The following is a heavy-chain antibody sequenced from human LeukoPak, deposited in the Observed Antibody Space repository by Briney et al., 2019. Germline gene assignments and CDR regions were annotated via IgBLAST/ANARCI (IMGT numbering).Heavy chain of an antibody. V-gene: IGHV4-30-4*01. D-gene: IGHD2-2*01. CDR1: GFTFSSYGM. CDR2: IYYSGST. Sequence: LRLSCAASGFTFSSYGMNWVRQPPGKGLEWIGYIYYSGSTYYNPSLKSRVTISVDTSKNQFSLKLSSVTAADTAVYYCASSIVVVPAAMGYWFDPWGQGTLVTVSS. J-gene: IGHJ5*02. CDR3: ASSIVVVPAAMGYWFDP.